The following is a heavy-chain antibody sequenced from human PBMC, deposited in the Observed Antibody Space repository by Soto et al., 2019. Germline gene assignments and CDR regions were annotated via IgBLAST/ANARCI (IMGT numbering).Heavy chain of an antibody. J-gene: IGHJ5*01. D-gene: IGHD3-22*01. CDR1: GDTSTIYY. CDR2: IHNSGTS. CDR3: ARDFYDSVGYTWFDS. Sequence: PSETLSLTCTVSGDTSTIYYWGWIRQAPGKGLEWIGHIHNSGTSTHNPSLNVRVTISIDMPKKQFSLKLTSLTSADTAVYYCARDFYDSVGYTWFDSWSQGTLVTVSS. V-gene: IGHV4-59*01.